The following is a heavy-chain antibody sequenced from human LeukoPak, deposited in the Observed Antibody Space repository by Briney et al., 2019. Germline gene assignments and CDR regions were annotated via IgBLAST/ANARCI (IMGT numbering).Heavy chain of an antibody. D-gene: IGHD3-10*01. CDR2: IYYSGST. Sequence: SETLSLTCTVSGGSISSYYWSWIRQPPGKGLGWIGYIYYSGSTNYNPSLKSRVTISVDTSKNQFSLKLSSVTAADTAVYYCAREGEVWSLDYWGQGTLVTVSS. CDR3: AREGEVWSLDY. V-gene: IGHV4-59*01. CDR1: GGSISSYY. J-gene: IGHJ4*02.